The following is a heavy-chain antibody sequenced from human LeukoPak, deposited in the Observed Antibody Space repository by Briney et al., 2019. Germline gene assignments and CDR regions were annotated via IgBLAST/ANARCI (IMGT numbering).Heavy chain of an antibody. V-gene: IGHV1-2*02. Sequence: ASVKVSCKPSGYTFTAYYMHWVRQAPGQGLEWTGWMNSNNGGTNYAQKFQGRVTMTRDTSISTAYMELSRLRSDDTAVYYCARYLPTPGDDFDFWGQGTMVTVSS. CDR3: ARYLPTPGDDFDF. D-gene: IGHD1-14*01. CDR2: MNSNNGGT. CDR1: GYTFTAYY. J-gene: IGHJ3*01.